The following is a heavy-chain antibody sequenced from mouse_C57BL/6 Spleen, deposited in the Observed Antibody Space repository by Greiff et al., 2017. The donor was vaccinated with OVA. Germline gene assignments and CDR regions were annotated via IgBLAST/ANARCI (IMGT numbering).Heavy chain of an antibody. CDR1: GYTFTDYE. V-gene: IGHV1-15*01. Sequence: QVQLQQSGAELVRPGASVTLSCKASGYTFTDYEMHWVKQTPVHGLEWIGAIDPENGGTAYNQKFTGKAILTADKSSSTAYMELRSRTSEYSAVYYCTRSPRYAMDYWGQGTSVTVSS. CDR2: IDPENGGT. CDR3: TRSPRYAMDY. J-gene: IGHJ4*01.